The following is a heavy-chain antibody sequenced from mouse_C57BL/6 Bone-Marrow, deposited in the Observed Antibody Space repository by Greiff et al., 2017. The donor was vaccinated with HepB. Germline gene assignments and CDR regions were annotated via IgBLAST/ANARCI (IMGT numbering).Heavy chain of an antibody. Sequence: VQLQESGAELARPGASVKMSCKASGYTFTSYTMHWVKQRPGQGLEWIGYINPSSGYTKYNQKFKDKATLTADKSSSTAYMQLSSLTSEDSAVYYCARDVKTWFAYWGQGTLVTVSA. J-gene: IGHJ3*01. V-gene: IGHV1-4*01. CDR3: ARDVKTWFAY. CDR1: GYTFTSYT. CDR2: INPSSGYT.